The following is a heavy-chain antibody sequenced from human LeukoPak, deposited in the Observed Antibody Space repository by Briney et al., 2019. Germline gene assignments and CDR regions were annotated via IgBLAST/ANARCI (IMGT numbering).Heavy chain of an antibody. CDR3: AKDRVGATMYFDY. CDR1: GFTFSSYG. D-gene: IGHD1-26*01. Sequence: GGSLRLSCAASGFTFSSYGMHWVRQAPGKGLEWVAFIRYDGSNKYYADSVKGRVTISRDNSKNTLYLQMNSLRAEDTAVYYCAKDRVGATMYFDYWGQGTLVTVSS. V-gene: IGHV3-30*02. CDR2: IRYDGSNK. J-gene: IGHJ4*02.